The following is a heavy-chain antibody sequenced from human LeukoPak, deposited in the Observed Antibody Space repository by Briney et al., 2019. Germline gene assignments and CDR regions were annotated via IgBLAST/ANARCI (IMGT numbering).Heavy chain of an antibody. Sequence: GGSLRLSCAASGFTFSDYYMSWIRQAPGKGLEWVSYISSSSIYTNYADSVKGRFTISRDNAKNSLYLQMNSLRAEDTAVYYCARAVNSNSWFGSLVDYWGQGTLVTVSS. CDR1: GFTFSDYY. CDR2: ISSSSIYT. J-gene: IGHJ4*02. D-gene: IGHD6-13*01. V-gene: IGHV3-11*06. CDR3: ARAVNSNSWFGSLVDY.